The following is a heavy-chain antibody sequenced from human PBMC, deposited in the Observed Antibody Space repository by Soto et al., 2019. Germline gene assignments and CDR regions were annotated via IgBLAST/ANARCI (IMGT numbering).Heavy chain of an antibody. CDR3: VRDLMVHYYYGMDV. CDR2: IKQDGSEK. D-gene: IGHD3-10*01. J-gene: IGHJ6*02. Sequence: GGSLRLSCAASGFTFSSYWMSWVRQTPGKGLEWVANIKQDGSEKYYVDSVKGRFTISRDNAKNSLYLQMNSLSAEDTAVYYCVRDLMVHYYYGMDVPGQATTVSVSS. CDR1: GFTFSSYW. V-gene: IGHV3-7*05.